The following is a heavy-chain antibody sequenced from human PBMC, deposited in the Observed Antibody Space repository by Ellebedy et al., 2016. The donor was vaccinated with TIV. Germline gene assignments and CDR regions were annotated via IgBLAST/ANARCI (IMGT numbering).Heavy chain of an antibody. CDR2: IYYSGST. V-gene: IGHV4-59*01. D-gene: IGHD6-13*01. CDR1: GGYLRTYY. CDR3: ARALAASGKVTYHYGMDV. J-gene: IGHJ6*02. Sequence: SETLSLTXNVSGGYLRTYYWSWIRQSPGKGLEWIGYIYYSGSTGYNPSLKSRVTISVDTSKNQFSLNLRSVTAADTASYFCARALAASGKVTYHYGMDVWGQGTTVTVSS.